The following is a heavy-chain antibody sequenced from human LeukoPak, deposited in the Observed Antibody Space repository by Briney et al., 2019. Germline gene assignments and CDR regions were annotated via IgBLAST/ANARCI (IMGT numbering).Heavy chain of an antibody. Sequence: GGSLRLSCAASGFTFSDYYMSWIRQAPGKGLEWVSYISSSGSTIYYADSVKGRFTISRDNAKNSLYLQMNSLRAEDTAVYYCARNGYSGSSKYYYYYMDVWGKGTTVTVSS. J-gene: IGHJ6*03. V-gene: IGHV3-11*04. CDR2: ISSSGSTI. CDR1: GFTFSDYY. D-gene: IGHD1-26*01. CDR3: ARNGYSGSSKYYYYYMDV.